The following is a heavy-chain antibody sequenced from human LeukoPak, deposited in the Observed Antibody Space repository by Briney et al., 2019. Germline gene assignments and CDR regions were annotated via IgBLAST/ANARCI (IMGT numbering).Heavy chain of an antibody. D-gene: IGHD1-14*01. CDR1: GYSFTSYG. V-gene: IGHV1-18*01. CDR2: ISVYNGNT. Sequence: GASVKVSCKASGYSFTSYGISWVRQAPGQGLEWMGWISVYNGNTNYAQKLQGRVTMTRNTSISTAYMELSSLRSEDTAVYYCARGNVAGIYYYYYYMDVWGKGTTVTISS. CDR3: ARGNVAGIYYYYYYMDV. J-gene: IGHJ6*03.